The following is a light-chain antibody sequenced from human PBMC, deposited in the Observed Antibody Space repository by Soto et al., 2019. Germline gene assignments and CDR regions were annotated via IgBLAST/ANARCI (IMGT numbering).Light chain of an antibody. J-gene: IGKJ1*01. CDR1: QSISSW. CDR2: DAS. CDR3: QQYNSYWA. Sequence: DIQMTQSPSTLSASVGDRVTITCRASQSISSWLAWYQQNPGKAPKLLIYDASRLESGVPSRFSGSGSGTEFTLTISSLQPDDFATYYCQQYNSYWAFGQGTKVAIK. V-gene: IGKV1-5*01.